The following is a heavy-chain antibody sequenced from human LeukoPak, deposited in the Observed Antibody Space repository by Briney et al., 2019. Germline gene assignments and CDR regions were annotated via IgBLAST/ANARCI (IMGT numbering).Heavy chain of an antibody. CDR2: IKQDGSEK. V-gene: IGHV3-7*01. D-gene: IGHD3-22*01. Sequence: GGSLRLSCAASGFTFSSYWMSWVRQAPGKGLEWVANIKQDGSEKYYVDSVKGRFTISRDNAKNSLYLQMNSLRAEDTAVYYCXXLYYYDSSGYPPLDYWGQGTLVTVSS. CDR3: XXLYYYDSSGYPPLDY. J-gene: IGHJ4*02. CDR1: GFTFSSYW.